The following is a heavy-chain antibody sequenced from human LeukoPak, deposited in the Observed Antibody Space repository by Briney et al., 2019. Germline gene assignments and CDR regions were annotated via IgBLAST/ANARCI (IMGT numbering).Heavy chain of an antibody. D-gene: IGHD2-21*01. CDR3: ARDLHCGGDCYPLTY. Sequence: GGSLRLSCAASGFTFSSYLMHWVRQAPGKGLVWVSRINTDGSSASYADSVKGRFTISRDNAKNSLYLQMNSLRAEDTAVYYCARDLHCGGDCYPLTYWGQGTLVTVSS. V-gene: IGHV3-74*01. CDR2: INTDGSSA. CDR1: GFTFSSYL. J-gene: IGHJ4*02.